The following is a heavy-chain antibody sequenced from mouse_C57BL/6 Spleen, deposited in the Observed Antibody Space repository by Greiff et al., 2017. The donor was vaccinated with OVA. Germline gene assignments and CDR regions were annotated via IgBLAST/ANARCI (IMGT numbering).Heavy chain of an antibody. Sequence: EVQGVESGGGLVQPKGSLKLSCAASGLEWVARIRSKSSNYATYYADSVKDRFTISRDDSQSMLYLQMNNLKTEDTAMYYCVREILLRYYAMDYWGQGTSVTVSS. CDR3: VREILLRYYAMDY. D-gene: IGHD1-1*01. CDR2: IRSKSSNYAT. J-gene: IGHJ4*01. CDR1: G. V-gene: IGHV10-3*01.